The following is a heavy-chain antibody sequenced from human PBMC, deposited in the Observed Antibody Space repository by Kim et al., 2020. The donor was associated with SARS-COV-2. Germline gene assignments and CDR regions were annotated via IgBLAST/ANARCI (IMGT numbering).Heavy chain of an antibody. Sequence: SETLSLTCTVSGGDISSGDYYWSWIRQSPGKGLEWIGNIYYTGITDHTQSLKSRVIISADMSKNHFSLQLSSVTAADTAVYYCARVRRNSTTTRAFDFWG. D-gene: IGHD2-15*01. CDR3: ARVRRNSTTTRAFDF. CDR1: GGDISSGDYY. V-gene: IGHV4-30-4*01. J-gene: IGHJ5*01. CDR2: IYYTGIT.